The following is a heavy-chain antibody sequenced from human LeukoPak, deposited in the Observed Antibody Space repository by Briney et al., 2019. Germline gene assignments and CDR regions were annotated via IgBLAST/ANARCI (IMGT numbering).Heavy chain of an antibody. Sequence: PGGSLRLSCAASGFTFSSYEMNWVRQAPGKGLEWVSYISSSGSTIYYADSVKGRFTISRDNAKNSLYLQMNSLRAEDTAVYYCAAVVEMATITGDASDYWGQGTLVTVSS. V-gene: IGHV3-48*03. CDR3: AAVVEMATITGDASDY. CDR1: GFTFSSYE. CDR2: ISSSGSTI. J-gene: IGHJ4*02. D-gene: IGHD5-24*01.